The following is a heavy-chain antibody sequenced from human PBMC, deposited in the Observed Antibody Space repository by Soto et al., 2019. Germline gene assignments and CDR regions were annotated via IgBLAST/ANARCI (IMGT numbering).Heavy chain of an antibody. CDR2: IYPGDSDT. V-gene: IGHV5-51*01. D-gene: IGHD3-22*01. Sequence: PGESLKISCRGSGYSFTSYWIGWVRQMPGKGLEWMGIIYPGDSDTRYSPSFQGQVTISADKSISTAYLQWSSLKASDTAMYYCASRESSGYYYADYWGQGTLVTVSS. CDR3: ASRESSGYYYADY. J-gene: IGHJ4*02. CDR1: GYSFTSYW.